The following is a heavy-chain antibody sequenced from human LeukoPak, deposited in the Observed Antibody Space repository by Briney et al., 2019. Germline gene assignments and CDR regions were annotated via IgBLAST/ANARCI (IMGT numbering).Heavy chain of an antibody. CDR1: GGSISSYY. V-gene: IGHV4-59*12. Sequence: SSETLSLTSTVSGGSISSYYWSWIRQPPGKGLEWIGYIYYSGSTNYNPSLKSRVTISVDTSKNQFSLKLSSVTAADTAVYYRARVVTYYDSSGYNYYFDYWGQGTLVTVSS. CDR2: IYYSGST. D-gene: IGHD3-22*01. J-gene: IGHJ4*02. CDR3: ARVVTYYDSSGYNYYFDY.